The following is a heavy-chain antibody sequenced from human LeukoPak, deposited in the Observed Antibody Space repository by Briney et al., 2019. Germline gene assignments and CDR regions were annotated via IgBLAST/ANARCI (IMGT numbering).Heavy chain of an antibody. V-gene: IGHV1-8*01. Sequence: ASVKVSCKASGYTFTSYDINWVRQATGQGLEWMGWMNPNSGNTGYAQKFQGRVTMTRNTSISTAYMELSSLRSEDTAVYYCARVGGWRKVPGSYHYYGMDVWGQGTTVTVSS. CDR1: GYTFTSYD. J-gene: IGHJ6*02. D-gene: IGHD1-1*01. CDR3: ARVGGWRKVPGSYHYYGMDV. CDR2: MNPNSGNT.